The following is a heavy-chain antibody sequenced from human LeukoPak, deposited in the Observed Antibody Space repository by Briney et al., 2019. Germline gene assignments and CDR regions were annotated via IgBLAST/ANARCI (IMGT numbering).Heavy chain of an antibody. CDR3: ARDQEAFDY. Sequence: ASVKVSCKASGYSFTSNYIHWVRQAPGQGLGWMGMIYPRDGSTSYTQKFQGRVTVTRDTSTSTVHMELSGLRSEDTAVYYCARDQEAFDYWGQGTLVTVSS. J-gene: IGHJ4*02. CDR2: IYPRDGST. V-gene: IGHV1-46*01. CDR1: GYSFTSNY.